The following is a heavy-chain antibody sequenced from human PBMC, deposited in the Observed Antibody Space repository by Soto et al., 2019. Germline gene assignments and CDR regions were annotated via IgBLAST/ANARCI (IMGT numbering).Heavy chain of an antibody. CDR2: ISNDGDST. J-gene: IGHJ4*02. CDR1: RFTFNNYG. V-gene: IGHV3-23*01. CDR3: ARDRNPGIAAAGTGY. Sequence: PGGSLRLSCAASRFTFNNYGMSWVRQAPGKGLEWVSSISNDGDSTYYTDSVKGRFTMSRDSSENTVYLQMNSLRAEDTAVYYCARDRNPGIAAAGTGYWGQGTLVTVSS. D-gene: IGHD6-13*01.